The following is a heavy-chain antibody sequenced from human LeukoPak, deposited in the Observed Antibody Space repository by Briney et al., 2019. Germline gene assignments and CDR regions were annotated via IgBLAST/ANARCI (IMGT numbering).Heavy chain of an antibody. CDR2: VSGGSVST. Sequence: GGSLRLSCAASGFTFSSYAMGWVCQAPGKGLEWVSAVSGGSVSTYYADSVTGRFTISRDDSKSALYLQMNSLTADDTAVYYCAKRLYYGSGSFDNWGQGTLVTVSS. CDR1: GFTFSSYA. CDR3: AKRLYYGSGSFDN. J-gene: IGHJ4*02. V-gene: IGHV3-23*01. D-gene: IGHD3-10*01.